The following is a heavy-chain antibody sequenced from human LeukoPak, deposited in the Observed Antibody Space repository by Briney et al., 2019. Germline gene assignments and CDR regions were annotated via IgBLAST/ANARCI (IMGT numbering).Heavy chain of an antibody. CDR1: GFSFSRYG. CDR2: IFYDGSNE. Sequence: GRSLRLSCAASGFSFSRYGMHWVRQAPGKGLEWVAVIFYDGSNENYADSVKGRFTISRDNSKNTLYLQMNSLRTEDTAVYYCAKDQNWGCFDYWGQGTLVTVSS. J-gene: IGHJ4*02. CDR3: AKDQNWGCFDY. D-gene: IGHD7-27*01. V-gene: IGHV3-30*18.